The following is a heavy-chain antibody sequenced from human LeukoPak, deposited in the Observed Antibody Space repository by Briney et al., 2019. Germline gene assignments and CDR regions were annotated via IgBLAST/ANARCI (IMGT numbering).Heavy chain of an antibody. Sequence: SETLSLTCTVSGGSFSSTFSYWGWIRQPPGKGLEWIGSLYYSGSTYYNPSLKSRVTISVDTSKNQFSLKLTSVTAADTAVYYCARDVWYSSSSPQHYYYMDVWGKGTTVTVSS. CDR1: GGSFSSTFSY. V-gene: IGHV4-39*07. D-gene: IGHD6-6*01. J-gene: IGHJ6*03. CDR3: ARDVWYSSSSPQHYYYMDV. CDR2: LYYSGST.